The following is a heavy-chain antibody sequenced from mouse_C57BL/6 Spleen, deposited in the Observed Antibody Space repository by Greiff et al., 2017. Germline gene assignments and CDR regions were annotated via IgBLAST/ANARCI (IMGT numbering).Heavy chain of an antibody. CDR3: STSGGAPDGYGRWYFDV. CDR2: IYPGDGDT. D-gene: IGHD2-10*02. Sequence: QVQLQQSGAELVKPGASVKISCKASGYAFSSYWMNWVKQRPGKGLEWIGQIYPGDGDTNYNGKLKGKATLTADKSSSTAYMRLSSLTSEDSAVYFCSTSGGAPDGYGRWYFDVWGTGTTVTVSS. CDR1: GYAFSSYW. V-gene: IGHV1-80*01. J-gene: IGHJ1*03.